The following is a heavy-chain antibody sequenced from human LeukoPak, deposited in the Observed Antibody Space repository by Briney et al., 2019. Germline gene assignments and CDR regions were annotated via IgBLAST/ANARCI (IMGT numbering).Heavy chain of an antibody. Sequence: PGGSLRFSCVGSGFIFSSYDMGWVCQAPGKGLEWVSSISRAGDRTYYEDSVKGRFTISRDNSRNTMYLQMNSLRAEDTAVYYCARGESFAFDVWGQGTMVTVSS. CDR2: ISRAGDRT. CDR1: GFIFSSYD. V-gene: IGHV3-23*01. J-gene: IGHJ3*01. CDR3: ARGESFAFDV.